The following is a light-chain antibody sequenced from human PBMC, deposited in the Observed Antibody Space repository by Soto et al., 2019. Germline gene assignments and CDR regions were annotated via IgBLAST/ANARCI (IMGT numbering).Light chain of an antibody. CDR3: QQYGSSWFT. CDR1: QSVSSNS. J-gene: IGKJ3*01. Sequence: ESALTQSPGTLSLSPGESATLSCRASQSVSSNSLAWYQQNPDQAPRLLIYGASSRATGIPYRFSGSGSGTDFTLTISRLEPEDFAVYYCQQYGSSWFTFGPGTKVDIK. CDR2: GAS. V-gene: IGKV3-20*01.